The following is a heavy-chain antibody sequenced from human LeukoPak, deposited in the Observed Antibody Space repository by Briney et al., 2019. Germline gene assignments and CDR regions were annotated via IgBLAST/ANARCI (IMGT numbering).Heavy chain of an antibody. CDR3: AKASQHSSGWYYDY. CDR2: ISWNSGSI. CDR1: GFTFDDYA. V-gene: IGHV3-9*01. Sequence: PGGSLRLSCAASGFTFDDYAMHWVRQAPGKGLEWVSGISWNSGSIGYADSVKGRFTISRDNAKNSLYLQMNSLRAEDTALYYCAKASQHSSGWYYDYWGQGTLVTVSS. D-gene: IGHD6-19*01. J-gene: IGHJ4*02.